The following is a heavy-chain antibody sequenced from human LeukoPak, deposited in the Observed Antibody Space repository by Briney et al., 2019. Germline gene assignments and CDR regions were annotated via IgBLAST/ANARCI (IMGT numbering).Heavy chain of an antibody. CDR2: IYYSGST. D-gene: IGHD1-26*01. V-gene: IGHV4-59*01. CDR3: AKPNSGSYLDAFDI. J-gene: IGHJ3*02. CDR1: GGSISSYY. Sequence: SETLSLTCTVSGGSISSYYWSWIRQPPGKGLEWIGYIYYSGSTNYNPSLKSRVTISVDTSKNQFSLKLSSVTAADTAVYYCAKPNSGSYLDAFDIWGQGTMVTVSS.